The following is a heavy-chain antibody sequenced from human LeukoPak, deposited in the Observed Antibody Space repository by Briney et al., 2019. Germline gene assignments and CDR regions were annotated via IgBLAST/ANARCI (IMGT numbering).Heavy chain of an antibody. V-gene: IGHV1-46*01. CDR1: GYTFSKYY. CDR2: SNPSDGST. J-gene: IGHJ6*03. CDR3: AREGSGWYYHMDV. Sequence: GASVKVPCKASGYTFSKYYMHWMRQAPGPGLEWMGISNPSDGSTSYAQTFQSRVTMTGDTSTSPVYMALSSRRSEDTAVYYCAREGSGWYYHMDVWGKGTTVTVSS. D-gene: IGHD6-19*01.